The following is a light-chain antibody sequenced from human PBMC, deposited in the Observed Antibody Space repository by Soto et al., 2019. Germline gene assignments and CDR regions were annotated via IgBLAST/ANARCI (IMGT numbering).Light chain of an antibody. CDR2: EVN. CDR1: SSDVRGYDY. Sequence: QPALAQPASVSGSPGQSLTISCPGTSSDVRGYDYVSWSPLHPGKAPKLMVFEVNGRPSGVSYRFSGSKSGNTASLTISGLQAEDEADYFCSSYSISTAYLFGTGTKVTVL. CDR3: SSYSISTAYL. V-gene: IGLV2-14*01. J-gene: IGLJ1*01.